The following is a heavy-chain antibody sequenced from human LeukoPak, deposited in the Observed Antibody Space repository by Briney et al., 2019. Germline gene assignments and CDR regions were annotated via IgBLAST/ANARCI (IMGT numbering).Heavy chain of an antibody. V-gene: IGHV3-30*18. CDR2: ISYDGSNK. J-gene: IGHJ4*02. CDR3: AKDLGPAFDY. Sequence: QPGRSLRLSCAASGFSFRSHGVHWVRQAPGKGLEWVAIISYDGSNKYYADSVEGRFTISRDNSKNTLDLQMNSLRAEDTAVYYCAKDLGPAFDYWGQGTLVTVSS. CDR1: GFSFRSHG.